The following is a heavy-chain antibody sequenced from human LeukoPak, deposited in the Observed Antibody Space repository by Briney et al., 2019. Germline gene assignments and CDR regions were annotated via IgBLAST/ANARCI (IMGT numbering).Heavy chain of an antibody. J-gene: IGHJ3*02. CDR2: INHSGST. D-gene: IGHD1-26*01. V-gene: IGHV4-34*01. Sequence: SETLSLTCAVYGGSFSGYYWSWIRQPPGKGLEWIGEINHSGSTNYNPSLKSRVTISVDTSKNQFSLELSSVTAADTAVYYCARALIVGAFDIWGQGTMVTVSS. CDR1: GGSFSGYY. CDR3: ARALIVGAFDI.